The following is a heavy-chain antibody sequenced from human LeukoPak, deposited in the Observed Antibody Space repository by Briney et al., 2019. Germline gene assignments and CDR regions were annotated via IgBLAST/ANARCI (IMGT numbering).Heavy chain of an antibody. CDR2: IYSGGST. CDR1: GFTFSSYA. CDR3: ASGSFRY. Sequence: GGSLRLSCAASGFTFSSYAMSWVRQAPGKGLEWVSVIYSGGSTYYADSVKGRFTISRDNSKNTLYLQMNSLRAEDTAVYYCASGSFRYWGQGTLVTVSS. J-gene: IGHJ4*02. D-gene: IGHD3-10*01. V-gene: IGHV3-53*01.